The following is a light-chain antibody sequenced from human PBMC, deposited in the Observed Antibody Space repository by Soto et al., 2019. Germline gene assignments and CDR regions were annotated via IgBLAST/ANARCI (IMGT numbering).Light chain of an antibody. CDR1: QSVSSSY. CDR3: QQYGSSPAWT. CDR2: GAC. V-gene: IGKV3-20*01. J-gene: IGKJ1*01. Sequence: EMVLTQSPGTLSLSPGERATLSCRASQSVSSSYLAWYQQKPGQAPRLLIYGACSRATGIPDRFSGSGSGTAFTVTVSRVEPEDVAVYFCQQYGSSPAWTFGHGTKVEIK.